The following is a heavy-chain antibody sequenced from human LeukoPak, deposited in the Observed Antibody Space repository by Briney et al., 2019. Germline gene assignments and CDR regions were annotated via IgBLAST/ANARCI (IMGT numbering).Heavy chain of an antibody. CDR3: ARDGDGTGTLDH. Sequence: GGSLRLSCAGYGFTVSSNYMTWVRQAPGKGLEWVSVIYSGGSTHYADSVKGRFTISRDNSKNTLYLQMNSLRAEDTAVYYCARDGDGTGTLDHWGQGTLVTVSS. CDR1: GFTVSSNY. CDR2: IYSGGST. V-gene: IGHV3-66*01. J-gene: IGHJ4*02. D-gene: IGHD1-1*01.